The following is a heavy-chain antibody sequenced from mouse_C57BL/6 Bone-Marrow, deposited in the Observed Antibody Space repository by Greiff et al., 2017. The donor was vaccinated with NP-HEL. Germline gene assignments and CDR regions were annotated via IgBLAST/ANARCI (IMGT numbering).Heavy chain of an antibody. CDR2: IDPSDSYT. Sequence: VQLQQPGAELVMPGASVKLSCKASGYTFTSYWMHWVKQRPGQGLEWIGEIDPSDSYTNYNQKFKGKSTLTVDKSSSTAYMQLSSLTSEDSAVYYCAREGYTMGSAWFAYWGQGTLVTVSA. V-gene: IGHV1-69*01. J-gene: IGHJ3*01. CDR1: GYTFTSYW. CDR3: AREGYTMGSAWFAY. D-gene: IGHD1-1*02.